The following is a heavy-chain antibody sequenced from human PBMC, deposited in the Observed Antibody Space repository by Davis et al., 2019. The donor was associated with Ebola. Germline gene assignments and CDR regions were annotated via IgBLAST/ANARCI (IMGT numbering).Heavy chain of an antibody. D-gene: IGHD3-16*01. CDR2: LGTSADT. CDR1: GFIFRSYV. V-gene: IGHV3-23*01. J-gene: IGHJ3*02. CDR3: AGNYAKSAFDM. Sequence: GESLKISCAASGFIFRSYVMSWVRQAPGKGLEWVSTLGTSADTYYADSVKGRFTISRDNSKNTLYLQMNSLRVDDTALYYCAGNYAKSAFDMWGPGTMVTVSS.